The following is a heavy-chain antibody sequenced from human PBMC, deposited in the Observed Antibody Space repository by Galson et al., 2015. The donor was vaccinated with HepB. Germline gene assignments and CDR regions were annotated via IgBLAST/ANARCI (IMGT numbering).Heavy chain of an antibody. CDR3: ARVERIEAGDFWSGYSYYYYMDV. Sequence: SLRLSCAVSGFTISDNYMSWIRQAPGKGLEWVSYISGRDSTTHYVDSVQGRFTISRDNARNSLYLQMTSLRAEDTALYYCARVERIEAGDFWSGYSYYYYMDVWGKGTSVTVSS. J-gene: IGHJ6*03. CDR2: ISGRDSTT. CDR1: GFTISDNY. V-gene: IGHV3-11*01. D-gene: IGHD3-3*01.